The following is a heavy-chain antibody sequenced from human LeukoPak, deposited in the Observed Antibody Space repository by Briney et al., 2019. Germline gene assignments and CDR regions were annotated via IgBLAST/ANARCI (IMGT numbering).Heavy chain of an antibody. V-gene: IGHV3-7*01. J-gene: IGHJ4*02. CDR3: ARDNGGDLDY. CDR2: INQDESEK. D-gene: IGHD4-17*01. CDR1: GFTFSGYW. Sequence: GGSLRLSCAVSGFTFSGYWMAWVRQAPGKGLEWGANINQDESEKYYVDSVKGRFTISRDNAKDSVYLQMNSLRAEDTAVYYCARDNGGDLDYWGQGTLVTVTS.